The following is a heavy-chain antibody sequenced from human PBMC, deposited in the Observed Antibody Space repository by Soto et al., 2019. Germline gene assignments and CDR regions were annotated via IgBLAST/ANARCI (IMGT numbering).Heavy chain of an antibody. CDR3: ARDREDGYNYEGFDY. CDR1: VFTFSSYE. Sequence: PWWSLRLSCSDSVFTFSSYEMNWVRQAPGKGLEWVSYISSSGSTIYYADSVKGRFTISRDNAKNSLYLQMNSLRAEDTAVYYCARDREDGYNYEGFDYWGQGTLVTVSS. D-gene: IGHD5-12*01. V-gene: IGHV3-48*03. CDR2: ISSSGSTI. J-gene: IGHJ4*02.